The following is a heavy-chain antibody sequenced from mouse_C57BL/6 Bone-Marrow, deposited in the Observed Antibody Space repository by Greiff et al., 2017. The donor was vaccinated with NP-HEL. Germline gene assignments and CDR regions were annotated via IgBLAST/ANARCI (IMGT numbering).Heavy chain of an antibody. Sequence: EVMLVESGAELVKPGASVKLSCTASGFNIKDYYMHWVKQRTEQGLEWIGRIDPEDGETKYAPKFQGKTTITADTSSNTAYLQLSSLTSEDTAVYYCARSGGSSPWFAYWGQGTLVTVSA. V-gene: IGHV14-2*01. D-gene: IGHD1-1*01. CDR1: GFNIKDYY. CDR3: ARSGGSSPWFAY. J-gene: IGHJ3*01. CDR2: IDPEDGET.